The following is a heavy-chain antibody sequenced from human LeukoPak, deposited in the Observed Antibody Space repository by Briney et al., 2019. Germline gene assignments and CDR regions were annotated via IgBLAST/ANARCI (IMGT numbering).Heavy chain of an antibody. D-gene: IGHD2/OR15-2a*01. J-gene: IGHJ2*01. CDR2: IYHTGNT. CDR3: ARGADTDFGKADDQPRYWFFDL. Sequence: SETLSLTCRVSNGSISSGYYWNWLRQHPGKGLEWIGYIYHTGNTYSSPSLNSRLTILVDKSKNEFSLRLTSLTAADTAVYFCARGADTDFGKADDQPRYWFFDLWGRGTLVTVSS. V-gene: IGHV4-31*03. CDR1: NGSISSGYY.